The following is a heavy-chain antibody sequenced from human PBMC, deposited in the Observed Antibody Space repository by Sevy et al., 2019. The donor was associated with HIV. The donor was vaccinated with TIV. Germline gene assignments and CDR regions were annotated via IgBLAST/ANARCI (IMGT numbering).Heavy chain of an antibody. D-gene: IGHD1-26*01. CDR3: AGENAWGRGYS. CDR2: IYYNGHI. J-gene: IGHJ4*02. V-gene: IGHV4-59*08. CDR1: GGSITSLY. Sequence: SETLSLTCTVSGGSITSLYWNWIRQPPGKGLEWIANIYYNGHINYNPSLKSRVALSLYKTKNQFSLRLSSVTAADTAMYYCAGENAWGRGYSWGQGTLVTVSS.